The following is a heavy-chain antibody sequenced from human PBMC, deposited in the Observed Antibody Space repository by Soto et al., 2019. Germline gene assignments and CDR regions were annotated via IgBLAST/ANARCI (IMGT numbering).Heavy chain of an antibody. CDR3: ASSSLYGIDV. J-gene: IGHJ6*02. CDR2: IYYSGNT. Sequence: LCLTCSVSVGSISSGYYYWSWIRQPPGKGLEWIGNIYYSGNTYYNPSLKSRLIISIDTSKNQFSLKVGYVPAADPAVYYCASSSLYGIDVWGQGTTVPVS. V-gene: IGHV4-30-4*01. CDR1: VGSISSGYYY.